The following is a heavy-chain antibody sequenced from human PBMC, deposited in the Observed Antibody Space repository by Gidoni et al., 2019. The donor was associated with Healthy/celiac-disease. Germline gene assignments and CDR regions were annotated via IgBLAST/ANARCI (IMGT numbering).Heavy chain of an antibody. V-gene: IGHV3-48*04. Sequence: EVQLVESGGGLVQPGGSLRLSCAASGFTFSSYSMNWVRQAPGKGLEWVSYISSSSSTIYYADSVKGRFTISRDNDKNSLYLQMNSLRAEDTAVYYCARALQILGDHIAPLDYWGQGTLVTVSS. CDR3: ARALQILGDHIAPLDY. CDR1: GFTFSSYS. CDR2: ISSSSSTI. J-gene: IGHJ4*02. D-gene: IGHD3-10*01.